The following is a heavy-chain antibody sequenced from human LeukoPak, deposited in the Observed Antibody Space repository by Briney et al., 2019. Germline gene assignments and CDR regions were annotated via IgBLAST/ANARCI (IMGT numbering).Heavy chain of an antibody. J-gene: IGHJ4*02. CDR3: AKEGSSGWYDY. Sequence: SGRSLRLSCAASGFTFDDYAMHLVRQAPGKGLEWVSGISWNSGSIGYADSVKGRFTISRDNAKNSLYLQMNSLRAEDMALYYCAKEGSSGWYDYWGQGTLVTVSS. D-gene: IGHD6-19*01. CDR2: ISWNSGSI. CDR1: GFTFDDYA. V-gene: IGHV3-9*03.